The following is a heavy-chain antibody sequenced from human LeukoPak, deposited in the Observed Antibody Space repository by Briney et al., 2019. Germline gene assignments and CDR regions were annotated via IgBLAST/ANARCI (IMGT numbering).Heavy chain of an antibody. CDR1: GHTFTGYY. CDR2: INPNSGGT. D-gene: IGHD6-6*01. CDR3: AREMEYSSTLFDY. Sequence: GASVKVSCKASGHTFTGYYMHWVRQAPGQGLEWMGWINPNSGGTNYAQRFQGRVTMTRDTSISTAYMELSRLRSDDTAVYYCAREMEYSSTLFDYWGQGTLVTVSS. V-gene: IGHV1-2*02. J-gene: IGHJ4*02.